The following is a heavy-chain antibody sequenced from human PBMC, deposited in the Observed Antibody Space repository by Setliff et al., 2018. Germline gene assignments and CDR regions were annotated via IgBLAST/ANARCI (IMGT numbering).Heavy chain of an antibody. CDR2: IKQDGSEK. CDR3: ARDHVYGSQYYYYYYGMDV. D-gene: IGHD3-10*01. CDR1: GFAFSRYW. V-gene: IGHV3-7*01. J-gene: IGHJ6*02. Sequence: GGSLRLSCAASGFAFSRYWMSWVRQAPGKGLEWVANIKQDGSEKYYVDSVKGRFTISRDNAKDSLYLQMNSLRAEDTAVYYCARDHVYGSQYYYYYYGMDVWGQGTTVTVSS.